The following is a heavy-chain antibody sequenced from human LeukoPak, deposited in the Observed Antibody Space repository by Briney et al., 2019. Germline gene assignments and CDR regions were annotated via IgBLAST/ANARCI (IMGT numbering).Heavy chain of an antibody. CDR2: IIPILGIA. CDR1: GGTFSSYA. CDR3: ARGFGITIFGSDYYGMDV. D-gene: IGHD3-3*01. J-gene: IGHJ6*02. V-gene: IGHV1-69*04. Sequence: ASVKVSCKASGGTFSSYAISWVRQAPGQGLEWMGRIIPILGIANYAQKFQGRVTITADKSTSTAYMELSSLRSEDTAVYYYARGFGITIFGSDYYGMDVWGQGTTVTVSS.